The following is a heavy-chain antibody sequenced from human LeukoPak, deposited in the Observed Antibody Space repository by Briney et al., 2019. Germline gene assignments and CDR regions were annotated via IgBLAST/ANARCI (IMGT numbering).Heavy chain of an antibody. J-gene: IGHJ4*02. V-gene: IGHV1-69*04. CDR1: GGTFSSYA. D-gene: IGHD2-2*01. Sequence: ASVKVSCKASGGTFSSYAISWVRQAPGQGLVWMGRIIPILGIANYAQKFQGRVTITADKSTSTAYMELSSLRSEDTAVYYCARESRRSPASDYWGQGTLVTVSS. CDR2: IIPILGIA. CDR3: ARESRRSPASDY.